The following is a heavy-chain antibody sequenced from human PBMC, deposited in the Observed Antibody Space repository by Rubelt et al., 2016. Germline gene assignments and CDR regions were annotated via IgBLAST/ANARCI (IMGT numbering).Heavy chain of an antibody. CDR2: INHSGST. J-gene: IGHJ4*02. V-gene: IGHV4-34*01. D-gene: IGHD6-19*01. Sequence: QVQLQQWGAGLLKPSETLSLTCAVYGGSFSGYYWSWIRQPPGKGLEWIGEINHSGSTNYNPSLQCRVTISVDTSKNQFCLKVSSVTAADTAVYYCARGRRQWLVPFDYWGQGTLVTVSS. CDR1: GGSFSGYY. CDR3: ARGRRQWLVPFDY.